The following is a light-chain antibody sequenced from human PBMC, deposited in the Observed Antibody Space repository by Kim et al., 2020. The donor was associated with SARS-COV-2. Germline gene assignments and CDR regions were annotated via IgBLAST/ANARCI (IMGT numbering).Light chain of an antibody. CDR2: RDN. CDR3: AAWEGSLRGYV. CDR1: SSTVGRFY. J-gene: IGLJ1*01. V-gene: IGLV1-47*01. Sequence: MVPISCSGSSSTVGRFYVCWYQPPPRTAPTLLIHRDNQRPSGVADRFSGSKSGTSASLAISGLRSEDEGDYYCAAWEGSLRGYVFGTGTQLTVL.